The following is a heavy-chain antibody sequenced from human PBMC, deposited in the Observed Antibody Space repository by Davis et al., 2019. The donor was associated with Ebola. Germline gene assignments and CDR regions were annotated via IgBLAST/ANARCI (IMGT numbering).Heavy chain of an antibody. V-gene: IGHV1-18*01. Sequence: AASVKVSCKASGYTFTSYGISWVRQAPGQGLEWMGWISAYNGNTNYAQKLQGRVTMTTDTSTSPAYMELRSLRSDDTAVYYCARDVEVVGIAAGSYLYYYYGMDVWGQGTTVTVSS. CDR2: ISAYNGNT. CDR1: GYTFTSYG. J-gene: IGHJ6*02. D-gene: IGHD3-10*01. CDR3: ARDVEVVGIAAGSYLYYYYGMDV.